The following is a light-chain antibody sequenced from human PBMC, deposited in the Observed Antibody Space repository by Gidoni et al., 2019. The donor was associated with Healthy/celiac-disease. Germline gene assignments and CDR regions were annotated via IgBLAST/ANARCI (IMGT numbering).Light chain of an antibody. J-gene: IGLJ2*01. CDR1: SGSVSTIYY. CDR3: ELYMGSGNSV. V-gene: IGLV8-61*01. CDR2: STT. Sequence: QTVVTQEPSLSVSPGGTVTLTCVLSSGSVSTIYYPSWYQQTPGQAPRTLIYSTTTRSSGVPDRFSGSILGNKAALTITGAQADDESDYYCELYMGSGNSVFGGGTKLTVL.